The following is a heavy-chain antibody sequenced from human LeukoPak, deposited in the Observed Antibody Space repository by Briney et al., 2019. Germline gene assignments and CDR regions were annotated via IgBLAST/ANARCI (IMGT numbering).Heavy chain of an antibody. Sequence: SETLSLTCTVSGGPISSSSYYWGWIRQPPGKGLEGIGSIYYSGSTYYNPSLKSRVTISVDTSKNQFSLKLSSVTAADTAVYYCASFYYYDIDAFDIWGQGTMVTVSS. J-gene: IGHJ3*02. CDR2: IYYSGST. V-gene: IGHV4-39*07. CDR3: ASFYYYDIDAFDI. D-gene: IGHD3-22*01. CDR1: GGPISSSSYY.